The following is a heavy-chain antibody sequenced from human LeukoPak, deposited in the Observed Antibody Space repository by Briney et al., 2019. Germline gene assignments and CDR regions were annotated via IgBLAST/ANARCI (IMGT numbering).Heavy chain of an antibody. J-gene: IGHJ4*02. CDR3: TRGHHDYGDYYFDY. Sequence: GGSLRLSCTASGFTFGDYAMSWVRQAPGKGLEWVGFIRSKAYGGTTEYAASVKGRFTISRDDSKSIAYLQMNSLKTEDTAVYYCTRGHHDYGDYYFDYWGQGTLVTVSS. CDR2: IRSKAYGGTT. V-gene: IGHV3-49*04. CDR1: GFTFGDYA. D-gene: IGHD4-17*01.